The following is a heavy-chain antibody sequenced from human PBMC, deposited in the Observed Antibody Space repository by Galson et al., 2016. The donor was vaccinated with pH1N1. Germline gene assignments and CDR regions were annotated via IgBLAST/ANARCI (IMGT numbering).Heavy chain of an antibody. J-gene: IGHJ6*02. V-gene: IGHV1-69*13. D-gene: IGHD3-10*01. CDR3: ARAPDRGEGALSYYYGLDV. CDR1: GGTFSSYA. CDR2: IIPLFRTT. Sequence: SVKVSCKASGGTFSSYAIGWVRQAPGQGLEWMGGIIPLFRTTNYAQRFHGRVTITADESTSTAYLELSSLSSEDTAVYYCARAPDRGEGALSYYYGLDVWGQGTTVIVSS.